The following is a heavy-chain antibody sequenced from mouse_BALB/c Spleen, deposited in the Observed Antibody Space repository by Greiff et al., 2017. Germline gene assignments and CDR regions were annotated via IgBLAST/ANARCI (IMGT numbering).Heavy chain of an antibody. J-gene: IGHJ2*01. CDR3: ARVSDYAFDY. V-gene: IGHV5-17*02. CDR1: GFTFSSFG. D-gene: IGHD2-4*01. CDR2: ISSGSSTI. Sequence: EVKLVESGGGLVQPGGSRKLSCAASGFTFSSFGMHWVRQAPEKGLEWVAYISSGSSTIYYADTVKGRFTISRDNPKNTLFLQMTSLRSEDTAMYYCARVSDYAFDYWGQGTTLTVSS.